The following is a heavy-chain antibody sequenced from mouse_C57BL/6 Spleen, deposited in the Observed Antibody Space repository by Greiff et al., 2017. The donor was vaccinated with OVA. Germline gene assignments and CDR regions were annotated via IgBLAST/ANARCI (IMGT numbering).Heavy chain of an antibody. J-gene: IGHJ1*03. D-gene: IGHD2-2*01. V-gene: IGHV1-55*01. Sequence: VQLQQPGAELVKPGASVKMSCKASGYTFTSYWITWVKQRPGQGLEWIGDIYPGSGSTNYNEKFKSKATLTVDTSSSTAYMQLSSLTSEDSAVYYCARGGGNDVARYFDVWGTGTTVTVSS. CDR1: GYTFTSYW. CDR2: IYPGSGST. CDR3: ARGGGNDVARYFDV.